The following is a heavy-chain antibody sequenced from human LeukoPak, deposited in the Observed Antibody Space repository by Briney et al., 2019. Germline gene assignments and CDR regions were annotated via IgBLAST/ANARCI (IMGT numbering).Heavy chain of an antibody. V-gene: IGHV3-23*01. D-gene: IGHD3-22*01. J-gene: IGHJ4*02. CDR3: AKDFRVVVVTSFDY. Sequence: GGSLRLSCGASGFTFSTYGMTWVRQAPGKGPEWVSGIGGSGGSTYDADSVKGRFTISRDNSKNTLYLQMNSLRAEDTAVYYCAKDFRVVVVTSFDYWGQGTLVTVSS. CDR1: GFTFSTYG. CDR2: IGGSGGST.